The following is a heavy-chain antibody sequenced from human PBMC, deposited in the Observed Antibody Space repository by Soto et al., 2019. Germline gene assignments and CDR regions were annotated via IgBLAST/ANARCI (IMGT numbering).Heavy chain of an antibody. J-gene: IGHJ3*02. CDR1: GYTFTSYG. D-gene: IGHD3-10*01. CDR2: ISAYNGNT. V-gene: IGHV1-18*01. CDR3: AGDVEEGVGYYGSLTIDAFDI. Sequence: ASVKVSCKASGYTFTSYGISWVRQAPGQGLEWMGWISAYNGNTNYAQKLQGRVTMTTDTSTSTAYMELRSLRSDDTAVYYCAGDVEEGVGYYGSLTIDAFDIWGQGTMVTVSS.